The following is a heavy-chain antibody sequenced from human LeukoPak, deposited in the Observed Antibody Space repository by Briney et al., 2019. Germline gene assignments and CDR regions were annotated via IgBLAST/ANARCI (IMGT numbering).Heavy chain of an antibody. CDR3: ARAFGGSSSWSDYYYYYMDV. CDR1: GGSISSYY. V-gene: IGHV4-4*07. Sequence: KPSETLSLTCTVSGGSISSYYWSWIRQPAGKGLEWIGRIYTSGSTNYNPSLKSRVTMPVDTSKNQFSLKLSSVTAADTAVYYCARAFGGSSSWSDYYYYYMDVWGKGTTVTVSS. J-gene: IGHJ6*03. CDR2: IYTSGST. D-gene: IGHD6-13*01.